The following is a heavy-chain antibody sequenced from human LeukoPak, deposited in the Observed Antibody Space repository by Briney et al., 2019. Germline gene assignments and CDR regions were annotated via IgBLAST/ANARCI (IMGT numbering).Heavy chain of an antibody. V-gene: IGHV4-59*13. D-gene: IGHD5-24*01. Sequence: KPSETLSLTCSVSGDSITSYYWSWIRQPPGKGLEWIGYIYYSGSTNYNPSLKSRVTISVDTSKNQFSLKLNSVTAADTAVYYCAREGRWDFSPMGTFDFWGQGTLVTVSS. CDR2: IYYSGST. CDR3: AREGRWDFSPMGTFDF. J-gene: IGHJ4*02. CDR1: GDSITSYY.